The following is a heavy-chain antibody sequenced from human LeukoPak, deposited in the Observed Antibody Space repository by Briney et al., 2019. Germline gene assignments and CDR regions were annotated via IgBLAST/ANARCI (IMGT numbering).Heavy chain of an antibody. J-gene: IGHJ5*02. V-gene: IGHV3-66*02. CDR2: NYSGGST. D-gene: IGHD5-24*01. CDR3: ARDPGKEMATNWFDP. Sequence: GGSLRLSCAASGFTVSSNYMSWVRQAPGKGLEWVSVNYSGGSTYYADSVKGRFTISRDNSKNTLYLQMNSLRAEDTAVYYCARDPGKEMATNWFDPWGQGTLVTVSS. CDR1: GFTVSSNY.